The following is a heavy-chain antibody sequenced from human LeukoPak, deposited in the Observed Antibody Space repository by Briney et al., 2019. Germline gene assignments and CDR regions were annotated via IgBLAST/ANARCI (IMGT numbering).Heavy chain of an antibody. D-gene: IGHD5-24*01. CDR2: IHYGGSS. CDR1: GGSFISATYN. CDR3: ATTHAYTRGCYDY. Sequence: PSETLSLTCTVSGGSFISATYNWVCLPQAKGIGLEWIGSIHYGGSSWFNPSLSCRVSISLDTTKSQFSLKLNLATAAAAAFYYWATTHAYTRGCYDYWGLGTVDTVSS. V-gene: IGHV4-39*07. J-gene: IGHJ4*02.